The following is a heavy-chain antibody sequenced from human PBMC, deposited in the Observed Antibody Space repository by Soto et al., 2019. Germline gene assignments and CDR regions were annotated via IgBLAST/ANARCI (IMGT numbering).Heavy chain of an antibody. J-gene: IGHJ6*02. V-gene: IGHV3-15*07. CDR1: DFTISNAW. CDR2: IKTKSEGEAT. CDR3: TTGSVEGV. Sequence: EVQLVESGGGLVKPGGSLRLSCAASDFTISNAWMNWDRQAPGKGLEWVGRIKTKSEGEATDYAAPLKGRFTISRDDSKNTRFLQMNSLKTEDTAVYYCTTGSVEGVWGQGATVTVSS. D-gene: IGHD2-15*01.